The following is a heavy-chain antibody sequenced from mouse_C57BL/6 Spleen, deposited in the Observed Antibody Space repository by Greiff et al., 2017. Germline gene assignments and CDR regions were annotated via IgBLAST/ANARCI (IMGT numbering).Heavy chain of an antibody. Sequence: EVQLVESGGGLVKPGGSLKLSCAASGFTFSDYGMHWVRQAPEKGLEWVAYISSGSSTIYYADTVKGRFTISRDNAKNTLFLQMTSLRSEDTAMYYCARPPYGSSPYYFDYWGQGTTLTVSS. CDR1: GFTFSDYG. CDR2: ISSGSSTI. D-gene: IGHD1-1*01. J-gene: IGHJ2*01. V-gene: IGHV5-17*01. CDR3: ARPPYGSSPYYFDY.